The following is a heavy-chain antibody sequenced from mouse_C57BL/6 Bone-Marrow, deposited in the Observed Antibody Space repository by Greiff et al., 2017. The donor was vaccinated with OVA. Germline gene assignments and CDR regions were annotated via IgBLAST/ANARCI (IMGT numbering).Heavy chain of an antibody. Sequence: EVKLVESGEGLVKPGGSLKLSCAASGFTFSSYAMSWVRQTPEKRLEWVAYISSGGGYIYYADTVKGRFTISRENARNTLYLQMSSLKSEDTAMYYCTRDSYSFDYWGQGTTLTVSS. CDR1: GFTFSSYA. J-gene: IGHJ2*01. D-gene: IGHD2-12*01. V-gene: IGHV5-9-1*02. CDR3: TRDSYSFDY. CDR2: ISSGGGYI.